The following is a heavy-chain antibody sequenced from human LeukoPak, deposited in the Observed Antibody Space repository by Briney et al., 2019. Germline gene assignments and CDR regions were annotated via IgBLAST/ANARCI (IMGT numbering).Heavy chain of an antibody. V-gene: IGHV3-7*01. CDR3: ARLRRAKQWLDQTFDY. J-gene: IGHJ4*02. Sequence: GGSLRLSCAASGFTFSSYWMSCVRQDPGKGLEWVANIKQDGSEKYYVDSVKGRFTISRDNAKNSLYLQMNSLRAEDTAVYYCARLRRAKQWLDQTFDYWGQGTLVTVSS. D-gene: IGHD6-19*01. CDR2: IKQDGSEK. CDR1: GFTFSSYW.